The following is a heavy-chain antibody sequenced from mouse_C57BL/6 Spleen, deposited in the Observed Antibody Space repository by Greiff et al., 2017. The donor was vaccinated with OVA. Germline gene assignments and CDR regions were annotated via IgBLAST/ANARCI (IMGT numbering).Heavy chain of an antibody. J-gene: IGHJ3*01. D-gene: IGHD1-1*01. CDR1: GYTFTSYW. CDR3: ARCYGSSYGWFAY. CDR2: IYPGSGST. V-gene: IGHV1-55*01. Sequence: VQLQQPGAELVKPGASVKMSCKASGYTFTSYWITWVKQRPGQGLEWIGDIYPGSGSTNYNEKFKSKATLTVDTSSSTAYMQLSSLTSEDSAVYYCARCYGSSYGWFAYWGQGTLVTVSA.